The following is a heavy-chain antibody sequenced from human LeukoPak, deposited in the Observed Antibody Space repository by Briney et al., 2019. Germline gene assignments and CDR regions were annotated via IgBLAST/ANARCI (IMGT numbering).Heavy chain of an antibody. D-gene: IGHD5-12*01. J-gene: IGHJ4*02. V-gene: IGHV3-53*01. CDR3: ARDSDSGYGPFAS. CDR2: IHSGGTT. CDR1: GFTVSNNY. Sequence: GGSLRLSCAASGFTVSNNYMSWVRQAPGKGLDWVSVIHSGGTTNYADSVQGRFTISRDNSKTTVYLHMNSLRAEDTAVYYCARDSDSGYGPFASWGQGTLVTVSS.